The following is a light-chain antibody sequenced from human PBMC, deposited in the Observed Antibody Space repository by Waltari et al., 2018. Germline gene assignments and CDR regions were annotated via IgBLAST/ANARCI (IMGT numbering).Light chain of an antibody. Sequence: ETVMTQSPASLSVSPGERATLSCRARQTIRTNLAWYQHKPCQAPRLLIHGASTRAPGIPARFSGSGSGTEFTLTISSLQSEDSAVYYCQQYNNWPPGDTFGQGTRLEVK. V-gene: IGKV3-15*01. CDR2: GAS. CDR3: QQYNNWPPGDT. CDR1: QTIRTN. J-gene: IGKJ2*01.